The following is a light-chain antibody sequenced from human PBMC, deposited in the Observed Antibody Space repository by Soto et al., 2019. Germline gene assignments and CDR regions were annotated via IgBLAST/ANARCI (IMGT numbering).Light chain of an antibody. Sequence: DIQMTQSPSSLSASVGDRVTITCRASQGITNYLAWYQQKPGKVPKLLIYAASTLQSGAPSRFSGSGSGTDFTLPISSLQPEDVATYYCQKYNSAPLTFGGGTKVEIK. CDR1: QGITNY. J-gene: IGKJ4*01. CDR2: AAS. V-gene: IGKV1-27*01. CDR3: QKYNSAPLT.